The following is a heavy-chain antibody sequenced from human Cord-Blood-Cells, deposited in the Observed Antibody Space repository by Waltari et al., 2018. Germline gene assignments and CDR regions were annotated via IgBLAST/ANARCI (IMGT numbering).Heavy chain of an antibody. J-gene: IGHJ4*02. D-gene: IGHD1-26*01. V-gene: IGHV3-7*01. CDR2: IKKDGSEK. Sequence: EVQLVESGGGLVQPGGSLRLSCAASGFTFSSYWMSWVRQAPGKGLEWVANIKKDGSEKYYVESGKGRFTISRDNAKNSLYLQMNSLRAEDTAVYYCARDEGVGDFDYWGQGTLVTVSS. CDR1: GFTFSSYW. CDR3: ARDEGVGDFDY.